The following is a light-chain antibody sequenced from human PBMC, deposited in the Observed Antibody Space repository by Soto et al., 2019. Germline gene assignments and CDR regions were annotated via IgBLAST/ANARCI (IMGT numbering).Light chain of an antibody. Sequence: SYELTQPPSVSVSPGQTARITCSGDALPKQYAYWYQQKPGQAPVLVIYKDSERPSGIPERFSGSSSGTTVTLTISGVQAEVEADYYCQSADSSGIFFGGGTKLTVL. CDR2: KDS. CDR1: ALPKQY. CDR3: QSADSSGIF. J-gene: IGLJ2*01. V-gene: IGLV3-25*02.